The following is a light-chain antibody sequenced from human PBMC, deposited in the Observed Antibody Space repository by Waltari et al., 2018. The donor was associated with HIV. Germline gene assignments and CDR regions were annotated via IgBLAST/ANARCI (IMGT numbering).Light chain of an antibody. V-gene: IGLV2-8*01. CDR2: ETT. J-gene: IGLJ3*02. Sequence: QSALHQPPSASGSPGPSVRLTCTATRRDVGGYNRASRYQHHPGTASNILLYETTDRPSGVPDRFSVSKSGNAASLTVSGLQADDEADYYCVSYAGVKNRWAFGGGTKLTVL. CDR1: RRDVGGYNR. CDR3: VSYAGVKNRWA.